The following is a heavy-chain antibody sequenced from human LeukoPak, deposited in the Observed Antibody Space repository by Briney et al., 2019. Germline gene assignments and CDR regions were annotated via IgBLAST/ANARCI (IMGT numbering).Heavy chain of an antibody. CDR3: ARLYSGYNYYFDY. J-gene: IGHJ4*02. V-gene: IGHV4-4*09. Sequence: SETLSLTCNVYGGSISSYYWSWIRQPPGKGLEWIGDLYSSGSTDYNPSLKSRVTISVDTSENQFSLKLSSVTAADTAVYYFARLYSGYNYYFDYWGQGTLVTVSS. CDR1: GGSISSYY. CDR2: LYSSGST. D-gene: IGHD5-12*01.